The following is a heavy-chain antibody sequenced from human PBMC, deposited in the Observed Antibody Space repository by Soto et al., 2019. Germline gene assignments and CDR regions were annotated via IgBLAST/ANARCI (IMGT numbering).Heavy chain of an antibody. CDR3: ARGGCDSTSCYVAYYYYYYGMDV. J-gene: IGHJ6*02. Sequence: GASVKVSCKSSGYTFTGYYMHWVRQAPGQGLEWMGWINPNSGGTNYAQKFQGWVTMTRDTSISTAYMELSRLRSDDTAVYYCARGGCDSTSCYVAYYYYYYGMDVWGQGTTVTVSS. D-gene: IGHD2-2*01. CDR2: INPNSGGT. V-gene: IGHV1-2*04. CDR1: GYTFTGYY.